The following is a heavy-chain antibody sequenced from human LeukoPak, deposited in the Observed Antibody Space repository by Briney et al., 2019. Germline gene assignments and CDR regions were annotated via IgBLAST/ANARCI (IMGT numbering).Heavy chain of an antibody. CDR1: GYTFTGYY. CDR2: VNPTSGGT. J-gene: IGHJ4*02. CDR3: ARVVVRDANNYKDY. V-gene: IGHV1-2*02. D-gene: IGHD5-24*01. Sequence: GASVKVSCKASGYTFTGYYMRWVRQAPGQGLEWMGWVNPTSGGTNYAQKFQGRVTMTRDTSISTAYMELSRLRSDDTAVYYCARVVVRDANNYKDYWGQGTLVTVSS.